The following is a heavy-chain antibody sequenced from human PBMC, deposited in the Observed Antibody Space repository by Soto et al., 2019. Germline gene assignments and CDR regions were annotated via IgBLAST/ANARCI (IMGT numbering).Heavy chain of an antibody. Sequence: QVQLVQSGAEVKKPGSSVKVSCKASGGTFSSYAISWVRQAPGQGLEWMGGIIAIFGTANYAQKFQGRVTITADESTSTAYMELSSLRSEDTAVYYCARGGTFLELPGSNWFDPWGQGTLVTVSS. D-gene: IGHD1-7*01. V-gene: IGHV1-69*01. CDR3: ARGGTFLELPGSNWFDP. CDR1: GGTFSSYA. CDR2: IIAIFGTA. J-gene: IGHJ5*02.